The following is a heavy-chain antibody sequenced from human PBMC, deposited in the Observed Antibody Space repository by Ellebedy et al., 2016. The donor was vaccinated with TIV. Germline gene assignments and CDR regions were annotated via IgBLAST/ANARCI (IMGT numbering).Heavy chain of an antibody. CDR1: GYTFTSYY. D-gene: IGHD1-26*01. V-gene: IGHV1-46*01. Sequence: AASVKVSCKASGYTFTSYYMHWVRQAPGQGLEWMGRINPSGGSTSYAQKFQGRVTMTRGTSTSTVHVELSSLRSEDTAVYYCARDEWGTGMDVWGQGTTVTVSS. J-gene: IGHJ6*02. CDR3: ARDEWGTGMDV. CDR2: INPSGGST.